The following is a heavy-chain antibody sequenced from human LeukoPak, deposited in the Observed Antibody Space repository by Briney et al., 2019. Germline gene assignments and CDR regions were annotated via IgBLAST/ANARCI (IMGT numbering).Heavy chain of an antibody. CDR2: ITGSGGDT. CDR3: AKEDGYISGWYLFIEY. D-gene: IGHD6-19*01. Sequence: GGSLRLSCAASGFTFSSFAMSWVRQAPGKGLEWVSAITGSGGDTYHADSVKGRFTISRGNSKNTLYLQMNSLRAEDTAVYDWAKEDGYISGWYLFIEYWGQGPLVTVSA. CDR1: GFTFSSFA. V-gene: IGHV3-23*01. J-gene: IGHJ4*02.